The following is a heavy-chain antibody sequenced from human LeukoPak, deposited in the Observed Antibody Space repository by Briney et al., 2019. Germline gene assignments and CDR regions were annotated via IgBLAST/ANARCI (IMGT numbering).Heavy chain of an antibody. CDR3: ARGPYSYDSSGAFDI. J-gene: IGHJ3*02. CDR1: GGSISSSSYY. Sequence: QPSETLSLTCTVSGGSISSSSYYWGWIRQPPGKGLEWIGRISSSGSTNYNPSLKSRVTISVDTSKNQFSLKLSSVTAADTAVYFCARGPYSYDSSGAFDIWGQGTMVTVSS. V-gene: IGHV4-39*07. CDR2: ISSSGST. D-gene: IGHD3-22*01.